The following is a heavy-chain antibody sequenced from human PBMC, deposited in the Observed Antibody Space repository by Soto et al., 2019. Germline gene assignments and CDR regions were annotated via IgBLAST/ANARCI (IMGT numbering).Heavy chain of an antibody. CDR3: ATGTSRWDC. Sequence: SETLSLTCTVSGGSISSFYWSWIRPPAGKGLEWIGRIYSGGRNNYTPSLKSRVTMSVDTSKHPFSLRLSSVTDADTAMYCCATGTSRWDCWRQGTRVTASS. J-gene: IGHJ4*02. CDR1: GGSISSFY. CDR2: IYSGGRN. V-gene: IGHV4-4*07. D-gene: IGHD6-13*01.